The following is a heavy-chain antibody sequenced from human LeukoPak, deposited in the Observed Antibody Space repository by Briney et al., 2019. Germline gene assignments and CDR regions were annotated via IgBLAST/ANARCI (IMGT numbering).Heavy chain of an antibody. CDR2: ISRSGDTI. CDR3: ARLLKYYYDSSGYGEDWYFDL. Sequence: QPGGSLRLYCAGYGFTFNYHSMNRVRQAPGKGLEWISYISRSGDTIYYADSVKGRFTISRDNANNSLYLQMNSLRDEDTAVYSCARLLKYYYDSSGYGEDWYFDLWGRGTLVTVSS. CDR1: GFTFNYHS. V-gene: IGHV3-48*02. D-gene: IGHD3-22*01. J-gene: IGHJ2*01.